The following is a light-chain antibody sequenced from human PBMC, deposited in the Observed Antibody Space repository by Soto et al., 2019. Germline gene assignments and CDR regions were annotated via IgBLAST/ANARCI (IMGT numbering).Light chain of an antibody. Sequence: DIVMTQSPDSLAVSLGERATINCKSSQSILYSSINKNYLAWYQQIPGQPPKLLIYWASTRESGVPDRFSGSGSGTDFTLTISSLQAEDVAVYYCQQYFGTPLTFGGGTKVDIK. J-gene: IGKJ4*01. CDR1: QSILYSSINKNY. CDR3: QQYFGTPLT. CDR2: WAS. V-gene: IGKV4-1*01.